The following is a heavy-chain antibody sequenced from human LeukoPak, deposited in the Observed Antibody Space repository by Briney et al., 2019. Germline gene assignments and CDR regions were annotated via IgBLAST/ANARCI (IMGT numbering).Heavy chain of an antibody. V-gene: IGHV3-48*04. CDR1: GFTFSSYS. CDR2: ISSSSSTI. CDR3: ARDNSYRNYYFDY. D-gene: IGHD4-11*01. J-gene: IGHJ4*02. Sequence: PGGSLRLSCAASGFTFSSYSMNWVRQAPGKGLEWVSYISSSSSTIYYADSVKGRFTISRDNAKNSLYLQMNSLRAEDTAVYYCARDNSYRNYYFDYWGQGTLVTVSS.